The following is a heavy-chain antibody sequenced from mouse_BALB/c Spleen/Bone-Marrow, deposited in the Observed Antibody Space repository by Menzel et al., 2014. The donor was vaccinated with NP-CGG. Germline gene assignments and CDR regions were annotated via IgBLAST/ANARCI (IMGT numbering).Heavy chain of an antibody. J-gene: IGHJ3*01. CDR3: MYGNPFAY. CDR1: GVTFSNYW. D-gene: IGHD2-10*02. Sequence: EVMLVESGGGLVQPGGSMKFSCVATGVTFSNYWMNWVRQSPERGLEWVAEIRLKSNNYETHYAESVKGRFTISRDDSKSRVYLQMNNLRAEDTGICYCMYGNPFAYWGQGTLVTVSA. V-gene: IGHV6-6*02. CDR2: IRLKSNNYET.